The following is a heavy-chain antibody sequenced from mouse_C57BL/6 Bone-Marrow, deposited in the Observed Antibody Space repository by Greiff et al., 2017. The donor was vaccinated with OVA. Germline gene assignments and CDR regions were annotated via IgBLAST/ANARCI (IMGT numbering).Heavy chain of an antibody. Sequence: EVKLVESGGGLVQPGGSLKLSCAASGFTFSDYGMAWVRQAPRKGPEWVAFISTLAYSIYYADTVTGRFTITRENAKNTLYLEMSSLRSEDTAMYYCARQHYYGSSYWYFDVWGKGTTVTVSS. CDR2: ISTLAYSI. J-gene: IGHJ1*03. D-gene: IGHD1-1*01. CDR3: ARQHYYGSSYWYFDV. V-gene: IGHV5-15*01. CDR1: GFTFSDYG.